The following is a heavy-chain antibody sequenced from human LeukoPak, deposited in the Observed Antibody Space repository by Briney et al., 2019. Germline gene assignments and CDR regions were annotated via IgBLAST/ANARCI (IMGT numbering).Heavy chain of an antibody. D-gene: IGHD5-24*01. CDR2: INPNSGGT. CDR1: GYTFTGYY. CDR3: ARDKGEMATVTSFDY. Sequence: GASVKVSCKASGYTFTGYYMHWVRQAPGQGLEWVGWINPNSGGTNYAQKFQGRVTMTRDTSISTAYMELSRLRSDDTAVYYCARDKGEMATVTSFDYWGQGTLVTVSS. J-gene: IGHJ4*02. V-gene: IGHV1-2*02.